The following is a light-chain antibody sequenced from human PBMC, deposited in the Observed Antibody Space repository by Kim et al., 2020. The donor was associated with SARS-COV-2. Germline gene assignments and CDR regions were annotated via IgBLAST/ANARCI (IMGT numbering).Light chain of an antibody. Sequence: PRERATLSCRASQSVITYLAWYQQKPGQAPRLLIYDASNRATGVPARFSGSGSGTDFTLTISSLQSEDFAVYYCQQRSNWPPALTFGGGTKVDIK. CDR3: QQRSNWPPALT. CDR1: QSVITY. CDR2: DAS. J-gene: IGKJ4*01. V-gene: IGKV3-11*01.